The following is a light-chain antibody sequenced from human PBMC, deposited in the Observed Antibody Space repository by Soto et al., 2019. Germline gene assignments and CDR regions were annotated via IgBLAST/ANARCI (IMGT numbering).Light chain of an antibody. V-gene: IGLV1-44*01. CDR2: SNN. Sequence: QSVLTQPPSASGTPGQRVTISCSGSNSNIGSNTVSWYQRLPGTAPKLLIYSNNERPSGVPDRFSGSKSGTSASLAISGLQSEDETDYYCAAWDDSLIGPVFGGGTKVTVL. CDR3: AAWDDSLIGPV. J-gene: IGLJ3*02. CDR1: NSNIGSNT.